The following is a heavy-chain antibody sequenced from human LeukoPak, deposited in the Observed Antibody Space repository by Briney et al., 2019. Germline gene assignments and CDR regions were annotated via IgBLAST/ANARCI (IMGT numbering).Heavy chain of an antibody. CDR1: GGSFSGYY. Sequence: SETLSLTCAVYGGSFSGYYWSWIRQPPGKGLEWIGEINHSGSTNYNPSLKSRVTISVDTSKNQFSLKLSSVTAADTAVYYCARMDGSGSYYNDWGQGTRVTVSS. V-gene: IGHV4-34*01. CDR3: ARMDGSGSYYND. J-gene: IGHJ4*02. CDR2: INHSGST. D-gene: IGHD3-10*01.